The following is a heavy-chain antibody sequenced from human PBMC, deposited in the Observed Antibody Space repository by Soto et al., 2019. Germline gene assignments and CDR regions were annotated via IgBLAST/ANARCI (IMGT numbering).Heavy chain of an antibody. V-gene: IGHV1-3*01. CDR3: ASDGGTGGDMEFGY. CDR1: GYTFTSYA. D-gene: IGHD2-15*01. J-gene: IGHJ4*02. Sequence: ASVKVSCKASGYTFTSYAMHWVRQAPGQRLEWMGWINAGNGITKYSQKFQGRVTITRDTSASTAYMELSSLRSEDTAVYYCASDGGTGGDMEFGYWGQGTLVTVSS. CDR2: INAGNGIT.